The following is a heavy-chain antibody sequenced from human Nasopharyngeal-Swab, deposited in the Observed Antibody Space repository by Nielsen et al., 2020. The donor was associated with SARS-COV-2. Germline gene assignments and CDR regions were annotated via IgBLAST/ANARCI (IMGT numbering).Heavy chain of an antibody. Sequence: WIRQPPGKGLEWIGSIYYSGSTYYNPSLKSRVTISVDTSKNQFSLKLSSVTAADTAVYYCATPWELSAYWGLGTLVTVSS. J-gene: IGHJ4*02. D-gene: IGHD1-26*01. CDR2: IYYSGST. V-gene: IGHV4-39*01. CDR3: ATPWELSAY.